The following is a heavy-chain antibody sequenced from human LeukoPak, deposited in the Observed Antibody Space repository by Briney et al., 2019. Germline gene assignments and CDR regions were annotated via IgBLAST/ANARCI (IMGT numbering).Heavy chain of an antibody. D-gene: IGHD3-9*01. CDR3: ATAILTGYYLRYYFDF. Sequence: ASVKVSCKVSGYTLTELSMHWVRQAPGKGLEWMGGFDPEDGGIIYAQKFQGRVTMTEDTSTDTAYMELSSLRSDDTGVYYCATAILTGYYLRYYFDFWGQGTLVAVSS. V-gene: IGHV1-24*01. CDR1: GYTLTELS. J-gene: IGHJ4*02. CDR2: FDPEDGGI.